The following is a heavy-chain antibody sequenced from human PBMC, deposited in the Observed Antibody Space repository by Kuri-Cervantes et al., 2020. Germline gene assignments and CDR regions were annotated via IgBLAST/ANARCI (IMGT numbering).Heavy chain of an antibody. CDR3: ARLPWDYYATSASYFDL. V-gene: IGHV4-38-2*01. CDR1: GYSISSGYY. J-gene: IGHJ2*01. Sequence: SETLSLTCAVSGYSISSGYYWGWIRQPPGKGLEWIGNIYHSGSTYYNPSLKSRVTISVDTSKYQFSLRLSSVTAADTAVYYCARLPWDYYATSASYFDLWGRGTLVTDSS. D-gene: IGHD3-22*01. CDR2: IYHSGST.